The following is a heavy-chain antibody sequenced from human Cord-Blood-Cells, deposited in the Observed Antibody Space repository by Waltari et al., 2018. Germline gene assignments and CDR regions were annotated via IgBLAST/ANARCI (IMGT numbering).Heavy chain of an antibody. J-gene: IGHJ2*01. D-gene: IGHD1-7*01. CDR1: GGSISSGGYY. CDR2: IYYSGST. CDR3: ARDRNWNYYWYFDL. Sequence: QVQLQESGPGLVKPSQTLSLTCTVSGGSISSGGYYWSWIRQDPGKGLEWIGYIYYSGSTYYNPSLKSRVTISVDTSKNQFSLKLSSVTAADTAVYYCARDRNWNYYWYFDLWGRGTLVTVSS. V-gene: IGHV4-31*03.